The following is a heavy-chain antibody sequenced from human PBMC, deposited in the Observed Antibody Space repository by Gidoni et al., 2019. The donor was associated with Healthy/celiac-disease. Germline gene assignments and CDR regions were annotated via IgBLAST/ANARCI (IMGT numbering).Heavy chain of an antibody. CDR1: GFTFDDYT. J-gene: IGHJ4*02. CDR3: ARGRWLVSGFDY. CDR2: MSWDGGST. V-gene: IGHV3-43*01. D-gene: IGHD6-19*01. Sequence: EVQLVESGGVVVQPGGSLRLPCAASGFTFDDYTMHWVRQAPGKGLEWVSLMSWDGGSTYYADSVKGRFTISRDNSKNSLYLQMNSLRTEDTALYYCARGRWLVSGFDYWGQGTLVTVSS.